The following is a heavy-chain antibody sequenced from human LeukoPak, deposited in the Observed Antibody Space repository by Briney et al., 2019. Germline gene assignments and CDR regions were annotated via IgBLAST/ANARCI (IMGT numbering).Heavy chain of an antibody. Sequence: GGSLRLSCAASGFTFSSHWMHWVRQAPGKGLVWVSRIKSDGSSTSYAKSVKGRFTISRDNAKNTLYLQMNNLRVEDTAVYYCARESVTDISRQSDAFDIWGQGTLVTVS. CDR1: GFTFSSHW. CDR2: IKSDGSST. CDR3: ARESVTDISRQSDAFDI. D-gene: IGHD2-21*02. V-gene: IGHV3-74*01. J-gene: IGHJ3*02.